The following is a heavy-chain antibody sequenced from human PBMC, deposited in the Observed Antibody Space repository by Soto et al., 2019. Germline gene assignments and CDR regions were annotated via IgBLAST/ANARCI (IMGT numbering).Heavy chain of an antibody. D-gene: IGHD4-17*01. Sequence: GGSLRLSCAASGFTFSSYAMSWVRQAPGKGLEWVSAISGSGGSTYYADSVKGRFTISRDNSKNTLYLQMNSLRAEDTAVYYCAKAFPQKIYGDYGYWYFDLWGRGTLVTVSS. J-gene: IGHJ2*01. CDR3: AKAFPQKIYGDYGYWYFDL. CDR2: ISGSGGST. CDR1: GFTFSSYA. V-gene: IGHV3-23*01.